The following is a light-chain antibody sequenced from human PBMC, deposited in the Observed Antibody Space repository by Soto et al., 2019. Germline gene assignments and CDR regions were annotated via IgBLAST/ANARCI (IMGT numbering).Light chain of an antibody. CDR1: QTISSN. CDR2: GAS. J-gene: IGKJ2*01. V-gene: IGKV3-15*01. Sequence: EIVTTQSPAALSVSPGERATLSCRASQTISSNLAWYQQKPGQSPRLLIHGASTRATGVPARFSGSGYGTDFTLTISSLQSEDFAVYYCQQYHNWPPQYTFGQGTKLQIK. CDR3: QQYHNWPPQYT.